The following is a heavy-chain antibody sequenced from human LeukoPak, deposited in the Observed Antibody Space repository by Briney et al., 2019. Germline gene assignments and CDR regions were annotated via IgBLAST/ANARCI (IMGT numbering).Heavy chain of an antibody. CDR3: AKDGLLAAAGTTFFDY. CDR1: GFTFDDYA. Sequence: GGSLRLSCAASGFTFDDYAMHWVRQAPGKGLEWVSGISWNSGSIGYADSVKGRFTISRDNAKNSLYLQMNSLRAEDTALYYCAKDGLLAAAGTTFFDYWGQGTLVTVSS. CDR2: ISWNSGSI. V-gene: IGHV3-9*01. D-gene: IGHD6-13*01. J-gene: IGHJ4*02.